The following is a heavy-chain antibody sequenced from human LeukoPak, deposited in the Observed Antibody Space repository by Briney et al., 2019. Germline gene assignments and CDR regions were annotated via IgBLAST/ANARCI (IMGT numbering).Heavy chain of an antibody. V-gene: IGHV4-39*01. CDR3: ARQIKDSSWLDP. Sequence: SETLSLTCTVSGGSISSSSDYWGWIRQPPGKGLEWIGSIYYSGSTYYNPSLKSRVTISVDTSKNQFSLKLSSVTAADTAVYYCARQIKDSSWLDPWGQGTLVTVSS. CDR1: GGSISSSSDY. J-gene: IGHJ5*02. D-gene: IGHD2-15*01. CDR2: IYYSGST.